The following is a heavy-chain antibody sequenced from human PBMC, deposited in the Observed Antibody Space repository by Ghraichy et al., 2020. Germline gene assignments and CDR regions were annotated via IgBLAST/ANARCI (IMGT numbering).Heavy chain of an antibody. Sequence: SETLSLTCTVSGGSISSYYWSWIRQPPGKGLEWIGYIYYSGSTNYNPSLKSRVTISVDTSKNQFSLTLSSVTAADTAVYYCARGEDYDAFDIWGQGTMVTVSS. V-gene: IGHV4-59*01. J-gene: IGHJ3*02. D-gene: IGHD3-16*01. CDR2: IYYSGST. CDR3: ARGEDYDAFDI. CDR1: GGSISSYY.